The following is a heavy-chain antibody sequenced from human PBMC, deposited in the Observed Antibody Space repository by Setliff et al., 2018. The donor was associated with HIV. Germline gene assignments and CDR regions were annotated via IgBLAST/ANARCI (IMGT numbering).Heavy chain of an antibody. Sequence: PGGSLRLSCVASGFSFSASGAHWVRQAPGKGLEWVADIKRDGSQKEYGDAVKGRFTITRDNAKNSLYLQMDNLRAEDTAVYYCATDPGDRLWGAFDIWGQGTMVTVSS. D-gene: IGHD3-10*01. CDR1: GFSFSASG. CDR2: IKRDGSQK. V-gene: IGHV3-7*03. CDR3: ATDPGDRLWGAFDI. J-gene: IGHJ3*02.